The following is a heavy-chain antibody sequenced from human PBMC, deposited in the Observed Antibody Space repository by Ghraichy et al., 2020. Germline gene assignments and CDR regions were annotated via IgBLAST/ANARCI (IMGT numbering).Heavy chain of an antibody. CDR2: IYSSGST. CDR3: AKQSAEYSSSWYLYF. CDR1: GDSISGTNNY. J-gene: IGHJ4*02. Sequence: SETLSLTCSVSGDSISGTNNYWGWIRQPPGKGLEWIGNIYSSGSTYYNPSLKSRVTISVDKSKNQFSLKVNSVTAADTAIYYCAKQSAEYSSSWYLYFWGQGTLVTVSS. D-gene: IGHD6-13*01. V-gene: IGHV4-39*01.